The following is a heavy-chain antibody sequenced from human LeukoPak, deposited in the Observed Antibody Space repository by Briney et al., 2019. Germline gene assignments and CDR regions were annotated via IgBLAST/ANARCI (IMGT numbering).Heavy chain of an antibody. CDR2: IYSGGST. CDR1: GFTVSSNY. J-gene: IGHJ5*02. D-gene: IGHD3-10*01. CDR3: ARATWFGELFWFDP. V-gene: IGHV3-53*01. Sequence: RGSLRLSCAASGFTVSSNYMSWVRQAPGKGLEWVSVIYSGGSTYYADSVKGRFTISRDNSKNTLYLQMNSLRAEDTAVYYCARATWFGELFWFDPWGQGTLVTVSS.